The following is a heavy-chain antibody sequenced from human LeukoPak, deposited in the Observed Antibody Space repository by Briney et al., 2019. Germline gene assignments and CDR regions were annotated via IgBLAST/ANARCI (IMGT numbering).Heavy chain of an antibody. CDR1: GGSFSGYY. J-gene: IGHJ4*02. D-gene: IGHD3-3*01. CDR2: INHSGST. CDR3: ACCTYYDFWSGYYYYFDY. Sequence: SETLSLTRAVYGGSFSGYYWSWIRQPPGKGLEWIREINHSGSTNYNPSLKSRVTISVDTSKNQFSLKLSSVTAADTAVYYCACCTYYDFWSGYYYYFDYWGQGTLVTVSS. V-gene: IGHV4-34*01.